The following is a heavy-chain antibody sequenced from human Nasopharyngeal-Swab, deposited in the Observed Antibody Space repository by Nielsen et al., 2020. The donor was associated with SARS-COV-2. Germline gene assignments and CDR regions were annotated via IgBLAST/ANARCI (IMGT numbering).Heavy chain of an antibody. CDR1: GGSISSTSYY. CDR2: IFETGSS. V-gene: IGHV4-39*01. J-gene: IGHJ4*02. D-gene: IGHD6-6*01. CDR3: ARFRFQYSSSSDF. Sequence: SETLSLTCTVSGGSISSTSYYWAWIRQPPGKGLEWIGSIFETGSSYYNPSLKSRVTISVDASNMQFSLKLSSVTAADTAVYYCARFRFQYSSSSDFWSQGILVTVSS.